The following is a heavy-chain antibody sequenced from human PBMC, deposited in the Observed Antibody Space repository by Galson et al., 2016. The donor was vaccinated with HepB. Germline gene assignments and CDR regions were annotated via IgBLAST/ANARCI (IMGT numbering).Heavy chain of an antibody. CDR2: ISGSGDST. CDR1: GLTFNKYA. D-gene: IGHD4-11*01. Sequence: SLRLSCAASGLTFNKYAMSWVRQAPGKGLEWVSSISGSGDSTHYGDSVKGRFTVSRDNSKNTFYLQMNSLRVEDTALYYLAKGKYSSYYYFYALDVWGLGATVTVSS. CDR3: AKGKYSSYYYFYALDV. J-gene: IGHJ6*02. V-gene: IGHV3-23*01.